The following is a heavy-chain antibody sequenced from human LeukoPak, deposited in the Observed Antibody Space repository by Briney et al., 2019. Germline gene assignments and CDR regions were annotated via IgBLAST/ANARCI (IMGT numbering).Heavy chain of an antibody. CDR1: GGPISSGGNY. J-gene: IGHJ5*02. CDR3: ARGVVRYYYDSGGYYSP. CDR2: IYHSGNT. V-gene: IGHV4-31*03. D-gene: IGHD3-22*01. Sequence: SQTLSLTCNVSGGPISSGGNYWSWIRQHPGKGLEWIGYIYHSGNTYYNPSLNSRVTISVDTSKNQFSLKLSSVTAADTAVYYCARGVVRYYYDSGGYYSPWGQGTLVTVSS.